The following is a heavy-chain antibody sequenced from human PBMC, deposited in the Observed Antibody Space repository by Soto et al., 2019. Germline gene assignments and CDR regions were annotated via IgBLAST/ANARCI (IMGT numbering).Heavy chain of an antibody. CDR3: ARTVKQYYYGMDV. J-gene: IGHJ6*02. Sequence: PSETLSLTCSVSGGSITTHSYFWGWIRQPPGKGLEWIGSLSYSGITYDNPSLNSRVTISVDTSKNQISMRLSSVTAADTAVYYCARTVKQYYYGMDVWGRGTTVTVSS. V-gene: IGHV4-39*01. D-gene: IGHD4-17*01. CDR1: GGSITTHSYF. CDR2: LSYSGIT.